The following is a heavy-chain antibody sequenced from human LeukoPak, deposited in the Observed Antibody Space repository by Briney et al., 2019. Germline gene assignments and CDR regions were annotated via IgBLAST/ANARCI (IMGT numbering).Heavy chain of an antibody. CDR2: IDSSGNT. Sequence: PSQTLSLTCTVSGGSISSGSYFWSWIRQSAGRGLEWIGRIDSSGNTNYNPSLKSRVTMSLDTSKNQFSLKLSSVTAADTAVYYCARQKWWFDPWGQGTLVTVSS. J-gene: IGHJ5*02. D-gene: IGHD2-8*01. CDR1: GGSISSGSYF. V-gene: IGHV4-61*02. CDR3: ARQKWWFDP.